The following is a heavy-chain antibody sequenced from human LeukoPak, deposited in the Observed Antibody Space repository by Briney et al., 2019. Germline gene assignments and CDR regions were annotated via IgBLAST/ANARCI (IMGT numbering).Heavy chain of an antibody. CDR3: ARAIVGWFDL. J-gene: IGHJ5*02. D-gene: IGHD3-22*01. Sequence: GGSLRPSCAASGFTLSHYSMNWVRQAPGKGLEWVSYGSSSGSTIHYADSVKGRFTISRDNAENSLYLQMNSLRDEDTAVYYCARAIVGWFDLWGQGTLVTVSS. V-gene: IGHV3-48*02. CDR2: GSSSGSTI. CDR1: GFTLSHYS.